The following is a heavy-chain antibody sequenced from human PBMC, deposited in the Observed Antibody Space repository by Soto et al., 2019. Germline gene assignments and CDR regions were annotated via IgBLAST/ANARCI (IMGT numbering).Heavy chain of an antibody. CDR3: AREVPLNYYYYGMDV. D-gene: IGHD3-10*01. CDR1: GGSFSGYY. Sequence: PSETLSLTCAVYGGSFSGYYWSWIRQPPGKGLEWIGELNHSGSTNYNPSLKSRATISVDTSKNQCSLKLSSVTAADTAVYYCAREVPLNYYYYGMDVWGQGTTVTVSS. V-gene: IGHV4-34*01. CDR2: LNHSGST. J-gene: IGHJ6*02.